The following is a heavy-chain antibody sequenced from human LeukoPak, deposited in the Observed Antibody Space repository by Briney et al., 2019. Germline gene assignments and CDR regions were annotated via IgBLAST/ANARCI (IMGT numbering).Heavy chain of an antibody. V-gene: IGHV3-64*01. CDR1: GFTFSSYA. D-gene: IGHD1-26*01. CDR3: ARDRGPGVGGSYSWIDY. J-gene: IGHJ4*02. CDR2: ISSNGGST. Sequence: PGGSLRLSCAASGFTFSSYAMHWVRQAPGKGLEYVSAISSNGGSTYYGNSVKGRFTISRDNSKNTLYLQMGSPRAEDMAVYYCARDRGPGVGGSYSWIDYWGQGTLVTVSS.